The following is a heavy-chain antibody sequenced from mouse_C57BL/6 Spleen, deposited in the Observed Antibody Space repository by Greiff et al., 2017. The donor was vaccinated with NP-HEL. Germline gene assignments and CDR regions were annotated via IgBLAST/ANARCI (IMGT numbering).Heavy chain of an antibody. CDR2: IHPNSGST. Sequence: VKLQQPGAELVKPGASVKLSCKASGYTFTSYWMHWVKQRPGQGLEWIGMIHPNSGSTNYNEKFKSKATLTVDKSSSTAYMQLSSLTSEDSAVYYCAPSYYDYDGFAYWGQGTLVTVSA. J-gene: IGHJ3*01. CDR1: GYTFTSYW. CDR3: APSYYDYDGFAY. D-gene: IGHD2-4*01. V-gene: IGHV1-64*01.